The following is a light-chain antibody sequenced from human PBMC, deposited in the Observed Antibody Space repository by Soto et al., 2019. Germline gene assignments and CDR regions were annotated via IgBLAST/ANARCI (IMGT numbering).Light chain of an antibody. CDR3: QNYTNWPLT. CDR1: HDVTRR. Sequence: EIVMTQSPVTLSLSPGDTATLSCRASHDVTRRLAWYQVKHGQAPRLLIYDASTRATGLPARFSGTGSGTEVTLTISSLQSEDFAVYYCQNYTNWPLTFGGGTKVEI. V-gene: IGKV3-15*01. CDR2: DAS. J-gene: IGKJ4*01.